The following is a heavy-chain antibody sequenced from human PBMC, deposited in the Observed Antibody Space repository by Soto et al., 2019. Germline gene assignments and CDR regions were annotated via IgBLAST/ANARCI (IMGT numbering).Heavy chain of an antibody. Sequence: QVQLGESGGGVVQPGRSLRLSCAASGFIFSGYAMHWVRQAPGKGLEWVAVISYDGNTQYYADSVKGRFTVSRDNSNNMLYVQMNNLRDEDTAMYYCAKETNAYEINFWGQGTLVTVSS. D-gene: IGHD3-9*01. CDR2: ISYDGNTQ. V-gene: IGHV3-30-3*01. J-gene: IGHJ4*02. CDR3: AKETNAYEINF. CDR1: GFIFSGYA.